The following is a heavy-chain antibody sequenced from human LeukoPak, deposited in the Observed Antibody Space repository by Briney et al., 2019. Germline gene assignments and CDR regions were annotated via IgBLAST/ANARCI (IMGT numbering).Heavy chain of an antibody. J-gene: IGHJ4*02. CDR1: GGSISSSGYY. V-gene: IGHV4-39*01. Sequence: KPSETLSLTCTVSGGSISSSGYYWGWIRQPPGKGLEWIASIYYSGSTYYNPSLKSRVTISVDTSKNQFSLKLSSVTAADTAVYYCARHGSGWLNYFDYWGQGTLVTVSS. D-gene: IGHD6-19*01. CDR3: ARHGSGWLNYFDY. CDR2: IYYSGST.